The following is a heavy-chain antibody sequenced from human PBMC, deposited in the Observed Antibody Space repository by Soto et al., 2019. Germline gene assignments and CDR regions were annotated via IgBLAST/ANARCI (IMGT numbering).Heavy chain of an antibody. D-gene: IGHD4-17*01. CDR1: GGSVRSGSYY. J-gene: IGHJ4*02. CDR3: ARVEDYGDYFDY. CDR2: IYYSGTT. V-gene: IGHV4-61*01. Sequence: QVQLQESGPGLVKPSETLSLTCTVSGGSVRSGSYYWSWIRQPPGKGLEWIGNIYYSGTTNYNPSHKTRVTISVDTSKNQFSLKLSSVTAADTAVYYCARVEDYGDYFDYWGQGTLVTVSS.